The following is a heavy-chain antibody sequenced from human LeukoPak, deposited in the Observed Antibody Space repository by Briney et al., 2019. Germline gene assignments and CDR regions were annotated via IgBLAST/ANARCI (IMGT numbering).Heavy chain of an antibody. D-gene: IGHD5-24*01. CDR2: IYSGGST. V-gene: IGHV3-66*02. Sequence: GGSLSLSCAASGFTVSSNYMSWVRQAPGKGLEWVSVIYSGGSTYYADSVKGRFTISRDNSKNTLYLQMNSLRAEDTAVYYCARDRDGYIDYWGQGTLVTVSS. CDR1: GFTVSSNY. J-gene: IGHJ4*02. CDR3: ARDRDGYIDY.